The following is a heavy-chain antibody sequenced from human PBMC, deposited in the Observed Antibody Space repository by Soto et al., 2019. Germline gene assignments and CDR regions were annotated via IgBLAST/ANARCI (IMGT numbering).Heavy chain of an antibody. J-gene: IGHJ1*01. V-gene: IGHV3-23*01. Sequence: GGSLRLSCAASGFTFSSYAMSWVRQAPGKGLEWVSAISGSGGSTYYADSVKGRFTISRDNSKNTLYLQMNSLRAEDTAVYYCAKDLAPKEYYYDSSGYYYAPAAEYFQHWGQGTLVTVSS. D-gene: IGHD3-22*01. CDR2: ISGSGGST. CDR1: GFTFSSYA. CDR3: AKDLAPKEYYYDSSGYYYAPAAEYFQH.